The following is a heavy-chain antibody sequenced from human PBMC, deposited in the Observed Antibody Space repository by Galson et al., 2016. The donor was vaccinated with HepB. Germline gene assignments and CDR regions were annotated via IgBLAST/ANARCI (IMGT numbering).Heavy chain of an antibody. Sequence: SLRLSCATSGFTFGSVWMSWVRQAPGKGLEWVANIKPDGSERYYVDSLKGRFTISRDNVKNSLYLQMNNLRAEDTAVYYCALYYYDSSGFVEYFQHWGQGTRVTVSS. J-gene: IGHJ1*01. CDR1: GFTFGSVW. V-gene: IGHV3-7*03. CDR3: ALYYYDSSGFVEYFQH. D-gene: IGHD3-22*01. CDR2: IKPDGSER.